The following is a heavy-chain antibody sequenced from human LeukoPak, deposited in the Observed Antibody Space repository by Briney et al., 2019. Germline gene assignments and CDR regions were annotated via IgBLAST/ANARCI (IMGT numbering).Heavy chain of an antibody. CDR2: ISAYNGNT. J-gene: IGHJ6*03. V-gene: IGHV1-18*01. CDR3: ARVLRYFDWLPNVYYYYMDV. CDR1: GYTFTSYG. D-gene: IGHD3-9*01. Sequence: ASVKVSCKASGYTFTSYGISWVRQAPGQGLEWMGWISAYNGNTNYAQKLQGRVTMTTDTSTSTAYMELRSLRSDDTAVYYCARVLRYFDWLPNVYYYYMDVWGKGTTVIVSS.